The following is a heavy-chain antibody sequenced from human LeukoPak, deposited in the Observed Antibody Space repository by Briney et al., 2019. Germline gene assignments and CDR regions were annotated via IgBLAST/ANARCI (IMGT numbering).Heavy chain of an antibody. CDR3: ARVSDIMISFGGAISYFDY. CDR1: GDSLNGSH. J-gene: IGHJ4*02. V-gene: IGHV4-34*01. D-gene: IGHD3-16*02. Sequence: PSETLSLTCTLNGDSLNGSHWSWIRQPPGKGLEWIGEINQSGRTHYNPALWSRLTISIDTSKNKFSLQLTSVTAADTGVYFCARVSDIMISFGGAISYFDYWGQGALVTVSS. CDR2: INQSGRT.